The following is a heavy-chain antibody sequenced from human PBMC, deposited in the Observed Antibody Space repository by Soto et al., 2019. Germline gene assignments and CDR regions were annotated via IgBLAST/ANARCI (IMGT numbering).Heavy chain of an antibody. CDR2: IYYSGNT. CDR3: AREGGESSDGLYYFDS. D-gene: IGHD3-16*01. J-gene: IGHJ4*02. Sequence: SETLSLTCTVSGGSTSSDNYWSWIRQPPGKGLEWIGHIYYSGNTDYNPSLKSRLAISIDTSKNQFSLKLSSVTAADTAVYFCAREGGESSDGLYYFDSWGQGSRVTVS. CDR1: GGSTSSDNY. V-gene: IGHV4-30-4*01.